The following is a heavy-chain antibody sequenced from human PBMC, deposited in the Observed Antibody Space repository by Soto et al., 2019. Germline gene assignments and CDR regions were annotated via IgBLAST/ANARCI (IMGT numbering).Heavy chain of an antibody. V-gene: IGHV4-34*01. Sequence: SETLSLTCAVYGGSFSGYYWSWIRQPPGKGLEWIGEINHSGSTNYNPSLKSRVTISVDTSKNQFSLKLSSVTAADTAVYYCARVLTRTGIAVESDYWGQGTLVTVSS. CDR3: ARVLTRTGIAVESDY. CDR1: GGSFSGYY. CDR2: INHSGST. D-gene: IGHD6-19*01. J-gene: IGHJ4*02.